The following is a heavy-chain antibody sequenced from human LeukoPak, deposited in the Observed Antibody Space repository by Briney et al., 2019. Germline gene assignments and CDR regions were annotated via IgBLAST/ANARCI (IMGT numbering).Heavy chain of an antibody. CDR3: ARATVFGNAPVPGYMDV. J-gene: IGHJ6*03. V-gene: IGHV3-13*01. CDR2: IGTIGDT. Sequence: QPGGSLRLSCAASGFTFSTYDMHWVRQVSGKGLEWVSSIGTIGDTFYPGSVKGRFTISRENAKNSLYLQMNGLRAGDTAVYYCARATVFGNAPVPGYMDVWGKGTTVTVSS. CDR1: GFTFSTYD. D-gene: IGHD4-11*01.